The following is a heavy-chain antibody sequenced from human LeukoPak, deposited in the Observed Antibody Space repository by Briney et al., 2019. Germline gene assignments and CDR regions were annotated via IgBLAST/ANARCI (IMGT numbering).Heavy chain of an antibody. CDR2: INPNSDT. Sequence: ASVKVSCKASGYTFTAYYMHWVRQAPGQGLEWMGWINPNSDTNYAQKFQGRVTMTRDTSISTAYMELSSLRSDDTAMYYCAKDTGNFNLGDHWGQGTQVTVSS. CDR1: GYTFTAYY. D-gene: IGHD5-18*01. J-gene: IGHJ4*02. V-gene: IGHV1-2*02. CDR3: AKDTGNFNLGDH.